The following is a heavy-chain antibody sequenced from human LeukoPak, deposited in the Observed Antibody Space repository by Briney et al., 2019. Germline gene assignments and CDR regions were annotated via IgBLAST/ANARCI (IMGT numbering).Heavy chain of an antibody. CDR2: IDPSDSYT. J-gene: IGHJ4*02. CDR3: ARHRDSSNFDFDY. CDR1: GCSFTSYW. D-gene: IGHD4-11*01. Sequence: GESLKISCKGSGCSFTSYWISWVRKMPGKGLEWMGRIDPSDSYTNYSPSFQGHVTISADKSISTAYLQWSSLKASDTAMYYCARHRDSSNFDFDYWGQGTLVTVSS. V-gene: IGHV5-10-1*01.